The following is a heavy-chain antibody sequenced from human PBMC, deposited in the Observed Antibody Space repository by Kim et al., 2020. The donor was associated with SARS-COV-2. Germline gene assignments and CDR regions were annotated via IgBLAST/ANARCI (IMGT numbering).Heavy chain of an antibody. CDR1: GFTFSSYW. D-gene: IGHD3-10*01. CDR2: IKEDGTKK. J-gene: IGHJ5*02. CDR3: ARDEVVRGYRPWFDP. V-gene: IGHV3-7*01. Sequence: GGSLRLSCAVSGFTFSSYWMSWVRQAPGKGLEWVANIKEDGTKKYYVDSVKGRFTISRDNAKNSLDLQMNSLRVEDTAIYYCARDEVVRGYRPWFDPWGQGALVTVSS.